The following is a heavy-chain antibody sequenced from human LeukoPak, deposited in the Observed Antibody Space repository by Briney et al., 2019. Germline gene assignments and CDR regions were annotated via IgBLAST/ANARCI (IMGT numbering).Heavy chain of an antibody. D-gene: IGHD2-8*01. CDR3: AKMEGLAFDY. CDR1: GGSIISYY. J-gene: IGHJ4*02. Sequence: PSETLSLTCTVSGGSIISYYWSWIRQPPGKGLEWIGYVYCSGRTNYNSSLKSRVTISADTSKNQFSLRLSSVTAADTAVYYCAKMEGLAFDYWGQGTLVTVSS. CDR2: VYCSGRT. V-gene: IGHV4-59*01.